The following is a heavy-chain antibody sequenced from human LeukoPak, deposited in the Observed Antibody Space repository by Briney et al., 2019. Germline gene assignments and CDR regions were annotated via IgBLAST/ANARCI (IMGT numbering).Heavy chain of an antibody. V-gene: IGHV3-53*01. Sequence: GGSLRLSCAASGFTVDSNYLSWVRQAPGKGLEWVSTIYTGGNTYYAASVKGRFTISRDFSKNTVFLHMNSLRAEDTAMYYCARGDDSGYYDYFDYWAREPWSPSPQ. CDR3: ARGDDSGYYDYFDY. D-gene: IGHD5-12*01. CDR2: IYTGGNT. J-gene: IGHJ4*02. CDR1: GFTVDSNY.